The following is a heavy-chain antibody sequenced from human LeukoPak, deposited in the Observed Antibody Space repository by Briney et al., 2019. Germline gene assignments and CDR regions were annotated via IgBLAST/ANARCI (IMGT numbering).Heavy chain of an antibody. J-gene: IGHJ4*02. D-gene: IGHD3-10*01. CDR2: IYYSGST. V-gene: IGHV4-59*01. CDR3: ARTVQMVRGVNFDY. CDR1: GGSIRTYY. Sequence: SETLSLTCTVSGGSIRTYYWSWIRQPPGKGLEWVGYIYYSGSTNYNPSLKSRVTISVDTSKNQFSLKLSSVTAADTAVYYCARTVQMVRGVNFDYWGQGTPVTVSS.